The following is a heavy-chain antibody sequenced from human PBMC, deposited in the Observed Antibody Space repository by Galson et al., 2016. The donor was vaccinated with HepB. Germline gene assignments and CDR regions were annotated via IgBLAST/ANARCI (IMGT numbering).Heavy chain of an antibody. CDR2: IYPGDSDT. CDR1: GYSFSSYW. Sequence: QSGAEVKKPGESLRISCKASGYSFSSYWIGWVRQMPGKGLEWMGIIYPGDSDTRDSPAFQGQVTISADRSINTANRQWSSLKASDTAMYYCARLGGRDGDKRICGAFDIWRQGTMVTVSS. J-gene: IGHJ3*02. CDR3: ARLGGRDGDKRICGAFDI. D-gene: IGHD5-24*01. V-gene: IGHV5-51*01.